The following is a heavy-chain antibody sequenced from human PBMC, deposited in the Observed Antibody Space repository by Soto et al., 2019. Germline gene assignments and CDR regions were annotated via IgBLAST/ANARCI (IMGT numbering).Heavy chain of an antibody. CDR2: ISGSGGGT. CDR3: AKYGTATTKRSHSYYMDY. D-gene: IGHD1-1*01. V-gene: IGHV3-23*01. J-gene: IGHJ4*02. CDR1: GFTFSSYA. Sequence: PGGSLRLSCAASGFTFSSYAMSWVRQAPGKGLEWVSSISGSGGGTYYADSVKGRFTFSRDNSKNTLYLQMNSLGADDTAVYYFAKYGTATTKRSHSYYMDYWGQGALVTVSS.